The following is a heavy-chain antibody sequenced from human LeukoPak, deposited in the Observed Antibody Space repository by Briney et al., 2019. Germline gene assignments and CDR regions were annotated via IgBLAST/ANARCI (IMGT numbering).Heavy chain of an antibody. CDR2: ISGSGTGT. V-gene: IGHV3-23*01. Sequence: PGGSLRLSCAASGFIFSRYAMSWVRQAPGKGLEWVSSISGSGTGTYYADSVKGRFTISRDNSKNTLFLQMNSLTAEDTAVYYCAKGWRRSIAAAGTYFDYWGQGTLVTVSS. J-gene: IGHJ4*02. CDR1: GFIFSRYA. CDR3: AKGWRRSIAAAGTYFDY. D-gene: IGHD6-13*01.